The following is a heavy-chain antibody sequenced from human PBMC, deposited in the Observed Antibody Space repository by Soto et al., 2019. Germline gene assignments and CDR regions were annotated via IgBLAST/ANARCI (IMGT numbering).Heavy chain of an antibody. V-gene: IGHV4-61*01. CDR2: IYYSGST. D-gene: IGHD5-12*01. Sequence: QVQLQESGPGLVKPSETLSLTCTVSGGSVSSGSYYWSWIRQPPGKGLEWLGYIYYSGSTNYNPSLKSRVTISVDTSKNQFSLKLSSVTAADTAVYYCASSNGYNYNGWFDPWGQGTLVTVSS. CDR3: ASSNGYNYNGWFDP. CDR1: GGSVSSGSYY. J-gene: IGHJ5*02.